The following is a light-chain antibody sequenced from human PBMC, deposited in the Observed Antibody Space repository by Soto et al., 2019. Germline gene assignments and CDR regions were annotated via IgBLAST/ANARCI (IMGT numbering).Light chain of an antibody. CDR3: QQYYTTPQT. CDR2: WAS. Sequence: DIVMTQSPDSRAVSLGERATINCKSSQSVLYSSNNKNYLAWYQQKPGQPPKLLIYWASTRESGVPDRFSCSGSGTDFTLTISSLQAEDVAVYYCQQYYTTPQTFGQGTKVEIK. J-gene: IGKJ1*01. CDR1: QSVLYSSNNKNY. V-gene: IGKV4-1*01.